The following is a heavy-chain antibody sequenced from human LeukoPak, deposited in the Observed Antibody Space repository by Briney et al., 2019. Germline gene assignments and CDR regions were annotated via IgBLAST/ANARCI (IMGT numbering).Heavy chain of an antibody. J-gene: IGHJ6*03. CDR1: GGTFGSHT. CDR3: ARSPRSNYYYMDV. Sequence: ASVKVSCKASGGTFGSHTISWIRQAPGQGLEWMGGIIPILDTANYAQKFQGRVAITADKSASTAYMELSSLRSEDTAVYYCARSPRSNYYYMDVWGKGTTVTASS. CDR2: IIPILDTA. V-gene: IGHV1-69*08.